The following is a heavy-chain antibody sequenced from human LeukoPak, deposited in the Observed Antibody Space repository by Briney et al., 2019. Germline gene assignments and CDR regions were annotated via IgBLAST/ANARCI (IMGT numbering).Heavy chain of an antibody. D-gene: IGHD6-19*01. V-gene: IGHV4-39*07. Sequence: SETLSLTCTVSGASISSRSYYWVWIRQPPGKGLEWIGSIYYSGITYYNPSLKSRVTISVDTSKNQFSLNLSSVTAADTAVYYCARDQALGYGWPTVLAIDIWGQGTMVTVSS. J-gene: IGHJ3*02. CDR2: IYYSGIT. CDR1: GASISSRSYY. CDR3: ARDQALGYGWPTVLAIDI.